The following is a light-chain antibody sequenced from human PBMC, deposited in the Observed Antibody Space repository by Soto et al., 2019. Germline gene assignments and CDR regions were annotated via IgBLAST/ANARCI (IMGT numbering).Light chain of an antibody. J-gene: IGKJ1*01. CDR3: QKYSRAPWT. Sequence: DIQMTQSPSSLSASVGNRVTISCRASQGIANYLAWYQQKPGKVPELLIYAASTLHSGAPSRFSGGGSGTDFTLTISSLQPEDVASYYCQKYSRAPWTFGQGTKVELK. V-gene: IGKV1-27*01. CDR2: AAS. CDR1: QGIANY.